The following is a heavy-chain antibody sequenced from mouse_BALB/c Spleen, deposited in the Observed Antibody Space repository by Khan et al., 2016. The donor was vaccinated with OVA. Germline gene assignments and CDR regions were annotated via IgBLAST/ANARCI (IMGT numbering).Heavy chain of an antibody. D-gene: IGHD3-1*01. Sequence: EVQLQESGPSLVKPSQTLSLTCSVTGDSITTGYWNWIRKFPGNKLEYMGYIIYTGYTYYNPSLKSRISITRHTSNNQYYLQLNSVTEEDTATYYCARSTYRDAFVYWGQGTLVTVSA. J-gene: IGHJ3*01. CDR2: IIYTGYT. CDR1: GDSITTGY. CDR3: ARSTYRDAFVY. V-gene: IGHV3-8*02.